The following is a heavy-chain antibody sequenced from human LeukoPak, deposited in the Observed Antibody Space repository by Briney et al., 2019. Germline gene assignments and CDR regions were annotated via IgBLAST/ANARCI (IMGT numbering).Heavy chain of an antibody. CDR1: GGSISSSSYY. J-gene: IGHJ4*02. D-gene: IGHD5-18*01. CDR3: ARATAMVSHCDY. Sequence: SETLSLTCTVSGGSISSSSYYWGWIRQPPGKGLEWIGEIYHSGSTNYNPSLKSRVTISVDKSKNQFSLKLSSVTAADTAVYYCARATAMVSHCDYWGQGTLVTVSS. V-gene: IGHV4-39*07. CDR2: IYHSGST.